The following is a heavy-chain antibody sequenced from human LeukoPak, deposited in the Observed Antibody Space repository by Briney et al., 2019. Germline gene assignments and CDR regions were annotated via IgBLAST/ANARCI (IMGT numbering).Heavy chain of an antibody. J-gene: IGHJ4*02. Sequence: PSETLSLTCAVYGGSFSGYYWSWIRQPPGKGLEWIGEINHSGSTNYNPSLKSRVTMSVDTSKNQFSLKLSSVTAADTALYYCARDALLGNFFDYWGQGTLVTVSS. CDR3: ARDALLGNFFDY. V-gene: IGHV4-34*01. D-gene: IGHD3-10*01. CDR2: INHSGST. CDR1: GGSFSGYY.